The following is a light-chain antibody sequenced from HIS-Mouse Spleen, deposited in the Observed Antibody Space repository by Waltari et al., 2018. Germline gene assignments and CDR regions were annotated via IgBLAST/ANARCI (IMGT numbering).Light chain of an antibody. V-gene: IGLV3-10*01. CDR3: YSTDSSGNHRV. Sequence: SYELTQPPSVSVSPGQTARLTCSGDALPKKYAYWYQQKSGQAPVLVIYEDSKRPPGIPGRFSGSSSGTMATLTISGAQVEDEADYYCYSTDSSGNHRVFGGGTKLTVL. J-gene: IGLJ2*01. CDR2: EDS. CDR1: ALPKKY.